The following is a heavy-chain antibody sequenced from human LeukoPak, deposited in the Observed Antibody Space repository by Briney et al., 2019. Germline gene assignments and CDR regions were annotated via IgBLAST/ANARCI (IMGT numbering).Heavy chain of an antibody. Sequence: SETLSLTCAVYGGSFSGYYWSWIRQPPGKGLEWIGEINHSGSTNYNPSLKSRVTISVDTSKNQFSLKLSSVTAADTAVYYCASIVATIHYWGQGTLVTVSS. D-gene: IGHD5-12*01. J-gene: IGHJ4*02. CDR1: GGSFSGYY. V-gene: IGHV4-34*01. CDR3: ASIVATIHY. CDR2: INHSGST.